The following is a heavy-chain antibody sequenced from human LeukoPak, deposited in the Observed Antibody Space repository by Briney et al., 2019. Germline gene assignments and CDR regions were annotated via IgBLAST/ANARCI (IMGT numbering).Heavy chain of an antibody. D-gene: IGHD6-13*01. CDR1: GYTFTSYY. V-gene: IGHV1-46*01. CDR3: ARARGGLIAAASARYFDY. CDR2: INPSGGST. Sequence: ASVKVSCKASGYTFTSYYMHWVRQAPGQGLEWMGIINPSGGSTSYAQKFQGRVTMTRDTSTSTVYMELSSLRSEDTAVYYCARARGGLIAAASARYFDYWGQGTLVTVSS. J-gene: IGHJ4*02.